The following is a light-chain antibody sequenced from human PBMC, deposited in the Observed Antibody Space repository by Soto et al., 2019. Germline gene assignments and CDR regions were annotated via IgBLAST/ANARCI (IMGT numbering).Light chain of an antibody. CDR1: SSDVGGYNY. CDR2: DVS. V-gene: IGLV2-14*01. Sequence: VLTQPASVSGSPGQSITISCTGTSSDVGGYNYVSWYQQHPGKAPKLMIYDVSNRPSGFSNRFSGSKSGNTASLTISGLQAEDEADYYCSSYTSSSTPYVFGTGTKVTV. J-gene: IGLJ1*01. CDR3: SSYTSSSTPYV.